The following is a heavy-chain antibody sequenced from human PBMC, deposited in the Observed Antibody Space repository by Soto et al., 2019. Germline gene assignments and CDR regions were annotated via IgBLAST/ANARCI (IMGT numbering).Heavy chain of an antibody. Sequence: EVQVVESGGGLVQPGGSLRLSCAASGFTFSTYSMNWVRQAPGKGLEWVSYISSTGNTIYYPDSVKGRFTISRDTAKKSLYLQMNRVRAVDTAVYYCARSGYFDYWGQGTLVTVSS. J-gene: IGHJ4*02. D-gene: IGHD7-27*01. V-gene: IGHV3-48*01. CDR2: ISSTGNTI. CDR1: GFTFSTYS. CDR3: ARSGYFDY.